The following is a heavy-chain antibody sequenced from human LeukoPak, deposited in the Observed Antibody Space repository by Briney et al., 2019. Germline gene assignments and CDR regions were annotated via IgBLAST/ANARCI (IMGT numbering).Heavy chain of an antibody. J-gene: IGHJ4*02. CDR2: IDYSGNT. D-gene: IGHD1-26*01. CDR3: ARDSGNFQVDY. CDR1: GGTFSSYAI. V-gene: IGHV4-39*02. Sequence: SCKASGGTFSSYAISWIRQAPGKGLEWIGSIDYSGNTYYIPSLKSRLTISADMSRNQYSLKLSSVTAADTGVYYCARDSGNFQVDYWGLGTLVTVSS.